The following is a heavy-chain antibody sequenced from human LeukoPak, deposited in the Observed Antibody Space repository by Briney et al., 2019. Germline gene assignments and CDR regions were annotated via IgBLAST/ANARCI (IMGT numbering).Heavy chain of an antibody. V-gene: IGHV3-21*01. Sequence: GGSLRLSCPASGLTFSSYRMNGLRQAPGKGLEGVSSISSSSSYIYYADSVKGRFTISRDNAKNSLYLQMNSLRAEDTAVYYCASRVYWGQGTLVTVSS. CDR3: ASRVY. J-gene: IGHJ4*02. CDR1: GLTFSSYR. CDR2: ISSSSSYI. D-gene: IGHD3-10*01.